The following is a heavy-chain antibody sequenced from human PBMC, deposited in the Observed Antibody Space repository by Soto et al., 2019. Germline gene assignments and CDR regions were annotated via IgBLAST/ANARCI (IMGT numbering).Heavy chain of an antibody. CDR1: GYTFTGYY. Sequence: ASVKVSCKASGYTFTGYYVHWVREAPGQGLEWMGWINPETGGTSYAQKFQGRVTLSRDTSINTAYLELSRLRFDDAPVYYCARDGGRHSGGIDYWGQGTLLTVSS. J-gene: IGHJ4*02. CDR3: ARDGGRHSGGIDY. D-gene: IGHD1-26*01. V-gene: IGHV1-2*02. CDR2: INPETGGT.